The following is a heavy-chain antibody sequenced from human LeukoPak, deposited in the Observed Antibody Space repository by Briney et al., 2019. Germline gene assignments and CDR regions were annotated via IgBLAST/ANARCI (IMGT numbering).Heavy chain of an antibody. Sequence: SENLSLTCTVSGGFISNSNYYWGWIRQPPGKGLDWIGSIYYTGRTYYNPSLNSRVTISVDASKNQFSLKLSSVTAADTAVYYCARRIVLSGAFDIWGQGTMVSVSS. V-gene: IGHV4-39*01. D-gene: IGHD2/OR15-2a*01. CDR3: ARRIVLSGAFDI. CDR2: IYYTGRT. CDR1: GGFISNSNYY. J-gene: IGHJ3*02.